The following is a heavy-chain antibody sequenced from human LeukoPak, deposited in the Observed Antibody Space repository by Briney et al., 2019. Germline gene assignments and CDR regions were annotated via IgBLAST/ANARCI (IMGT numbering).Heavy chain of an antibody. CDR2: ISGSGGST. D-gene: IGHD1-26*01. J-gene: IGHJ3*02. CDR1: GGSISSSNYY. Sequence: ETLSLTCTVSGGSISSSNYYWGWIRQAPGKGLEWVSAISGSGGSTYYADSVKGRFTISRDNSKNTLYLQMNSLRAEDTAVYYCAKERGPYIWGQGTMVTVSS. CDR3: AKERGPYI. V-gene: IGHV3-23*01.